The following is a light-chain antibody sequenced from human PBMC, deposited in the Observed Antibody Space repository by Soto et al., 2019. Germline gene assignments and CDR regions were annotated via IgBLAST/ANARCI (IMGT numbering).Light chain of an antibody. J-gene: IGLJ1*01. CDR2: EVS. CDR1: SNDVGGYNY. V-gene: IGLV2-14*01. CDR3: SSFTSTSTFV. Sequence: QSVLTQPASVSGSPGQSITISCTGPSNDVGGYNYVSWFQQHPGKAPKLLIFEVSNRPSGVSHRFSGSKSGNTASLTISGLQAEDEADYYCSSFTSTSTFVFGSGTKLTVL.